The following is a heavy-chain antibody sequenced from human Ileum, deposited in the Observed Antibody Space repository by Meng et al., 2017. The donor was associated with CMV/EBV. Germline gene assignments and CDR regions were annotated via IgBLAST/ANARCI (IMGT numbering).Heavy chain of an antibody. CDR3: ARGSSSPRAFDV. CDR2: TYYRSQWYN. Sequence: SQTLSLTCAISGDSVSTTIAAWHWIRRSPSRGLEWLGRTYYRSQWYNDYAMSVRSRIIINPDTSKNQFSLQLNSVPPEDTSVYYCARGSSSPRAFDVWGQGTMVTVSS. D-gene: IGHD6-6*01. CDR1: GDSVSTTIAA. V-gene: IGHV6-1*01. J-gene: IGHJ3*01.